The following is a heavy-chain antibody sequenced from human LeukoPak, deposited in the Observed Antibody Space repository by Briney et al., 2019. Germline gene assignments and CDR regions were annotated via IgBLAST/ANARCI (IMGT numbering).Heavy chain of an antibody. CDR1: GYTFTGYY. Sequence: ASVKVSCKASGYTFTGYYMHWVRQAPGQGLVWMGWINPNSGGTNYAQKFQGRVTMTRDTPISTAYMELSRLRSDETAVYYCARQISGYSGYDSLMYYFDYWGQGTLVTVSS. CDR3: ARQISGYSGYDSLMYYFDY. J-gene: IGHJ4*02. CDR2: INPNSGGT. V-gene: IGHV1-2*02. D-gene: IGHD5-12*01.